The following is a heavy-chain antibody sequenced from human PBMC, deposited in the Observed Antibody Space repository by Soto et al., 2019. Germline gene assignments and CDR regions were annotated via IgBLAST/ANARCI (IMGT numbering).Heavy chain of an antibody. CDR2: ISGSGGRT. CDR1: GITFSSYA. CDR3: AKAIFTVTTDYFYMDV. Sequence: GGSLRLSCAASGITFSSYAMSWVRQAPGKGLEWVSSISGSGGRTYFADSVKGRFTISRDNSKNTLYLQMNSLRAEDTAAYYCAKAIFTVTTDYFYMDVWGKGTTVTVSS. D-gene: IGHD4-4*01. J-gene: IGHJ6*03. V-gene: IGHV3-23*01.